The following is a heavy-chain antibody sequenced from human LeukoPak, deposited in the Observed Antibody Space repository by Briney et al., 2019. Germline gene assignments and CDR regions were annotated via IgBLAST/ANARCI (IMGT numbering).Heavy chain of an antibody. J-gene: IGHJ4*02. V-gene: IGHV5-51*01. Sequence: GESLKISCKGSGYSLTSYWIGWVRQMPGKGLEWMGIIYPGGSDTRYSPSFQGQVTISADKSITTAYLQWSSLRASDTAMYYCARPYSNGWFNFDYWGQGTLVTISS. CDR2: IYPGGSDT. D-gene: IGHD6-19*01. CDR3: ARPYSNGWFNFDY. CDR1: GYSLTSYW.